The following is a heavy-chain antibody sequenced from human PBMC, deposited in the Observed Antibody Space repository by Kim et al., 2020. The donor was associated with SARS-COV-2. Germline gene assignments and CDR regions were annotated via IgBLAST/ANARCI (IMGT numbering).Heavy chain of an antibody. V-gene: IGHV3-48*02. CDR1: GFTFSSYS. D-gene: IGHD3-16*02. J-gene: IGHJ6*02. CDR3: ARSYDYVWGSYRSYYYGIDV. CDR2: ISSSSSTI. Sequence: GGSLRLSCAASGFTFSSYSMNWVRQAPGKGLEWVSYISSSSSTIYYADSVKGRFTISRDNAKNSLYLQMNSLRDEDTAVYYCARSYDYVWGSYRSYYYGIDVWGQGTTVTVSS.